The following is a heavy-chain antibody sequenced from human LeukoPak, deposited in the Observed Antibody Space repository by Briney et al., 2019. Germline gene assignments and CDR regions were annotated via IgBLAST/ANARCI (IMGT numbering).Heavy chain of an antibody. CDR1: GGSISSGSYY. D-gene: IGHD5-18*01. Sequence: SETLSLTCTVSGGSISSGSYYWSWIRQPAGKGLEWIGRIYTSGSTNYNPSLKSRVTISVDTSKNQFSLKLSSVTAADTAVYYCAREYLYSYGFNWGQGTLVTVSS. CDR3: AREYLYSYGFN. CDR2: IYTSGST. V-gene: IGHV4-61*02. J-gene: IGHJ4*02.